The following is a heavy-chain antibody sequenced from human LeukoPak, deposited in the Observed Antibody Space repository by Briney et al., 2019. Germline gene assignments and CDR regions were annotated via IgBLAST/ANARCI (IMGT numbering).Heavy chain of an antibody. CDR3: ARALPHRYGSGSYYRNWFDP. Sequence: ASVKVSCKASGYTFTSYAMNWVRQAPGQGLEWMGWINTNTGNPTYAQGFTGRSVFSLDTSVSTAYLQISSLKAEDTAVYYCARALPHRYGSGSYYRNWFDPWGQGTLVTVSS. CDR1: GYTFTSYA. D-gene: IGHD3-10*01. J-gene: IGHJ5*02. CDR2: INTNTGNP. V-gene: IGHV7-4-1*02.